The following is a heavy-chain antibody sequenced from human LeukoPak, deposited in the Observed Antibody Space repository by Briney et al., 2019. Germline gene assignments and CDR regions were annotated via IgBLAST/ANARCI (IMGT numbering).Heavy chain of an antibody. CDR3: ARDHYDILTGYGGREGY. V-gene: IGHV1-18*01. Sequence: GASVKVSCKASGYTFTSYGISWVRQAPGQGLEWKGWISAYNGNTNYAQKLQGRVTMTTDTSTSTAYMELRSLRSDDTAVYYCARDHYDILTGYGGREGYWGQGTLVTVSS. CDR1: GYTFTSYG. D-gene: IGHD3-9*01. CDR2: ISAYNGNT. J-gene: IGHJ4*02.